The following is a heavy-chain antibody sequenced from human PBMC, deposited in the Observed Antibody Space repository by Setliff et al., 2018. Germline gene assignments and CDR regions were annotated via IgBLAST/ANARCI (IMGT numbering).Heavy chain of an antibody. J-gene: IGHJ4*02. CDR1: GASFSGSY. Sequence: PSETLSLTCAVYGASFSGSYCSWIRQPPGKGLEWIEEINHRGSTNYSPSLRSRVTMSVDTSKNQFSLKLNPVTAADTAVYYFRLAHCSNNCEEALDYWSQGTLVTVSS. CDR3: RLAHCSNNCEEALDY. CDR2: INHRGST. V-gene: IGHV4-34*01. D-gene: IGHD2-2*01.